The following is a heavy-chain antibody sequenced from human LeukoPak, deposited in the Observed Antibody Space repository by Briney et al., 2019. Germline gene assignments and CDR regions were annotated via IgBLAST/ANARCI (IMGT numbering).Heavy chain of an antibody. CDR3: ASLKGAY. Sequence: SETLSLTCTVSSGSISTYYWSWIRQSPGTGLEWIGYIYYSGTTKNNPSLKSRVTISVDTSKNQFSLKLSSVTAADTAVYYCASLKGAYWGQGTLVTVSS. V-gene: IGHV4-59*12. CDR1: SGSISTYY. D-gene: IGHD4/OR15-4a*01. J-gene: IGHJ4*02. CDR2: IYYSGTT.